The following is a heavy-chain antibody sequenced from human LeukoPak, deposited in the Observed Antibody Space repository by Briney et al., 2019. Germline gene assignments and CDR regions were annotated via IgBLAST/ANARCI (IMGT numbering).Heavy chain of an antibody. V-gene: IGHV4-30-2*01. Sequence: PSQTLSLTCAVSGGSISSGGYSWSWIRQPPGKGLEWIGEINHSGSTNYNPFLKSRVTISVDTSKNQFSLKLSSVTAADTAVYYCARGKYQPIVVVPAALEYWGQGTLVTVSS. CDR3: ARGKYQPIVVVPAALEY. CDR1: GGSISSGGYS. CDR2: INHSGST. D-gene: IGHD2-2*01. J-gene: IGHJ4*02.